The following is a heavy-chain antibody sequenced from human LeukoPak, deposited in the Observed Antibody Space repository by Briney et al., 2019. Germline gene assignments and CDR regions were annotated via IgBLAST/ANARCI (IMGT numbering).Heavy chain of an antibody. V-gene: IGHV1-18*01. J-gene: IGHJ4*02. D-gene: IGHD2-15*01. CDR1: GYSFSSYG. CDR3: AREGMDIVVVVAAHRPLDY. CDR2: ISAYNGNT. Sequence: GASVKVSCKASGYSFSSYGISWVRQALGQGPEWMGWISAYNGNTKYAQKFQGRVTITADESTSTAYMELSSLRSEDTAVYYCAREGMDIVVVVAAHRPLDYWGQGTLVTVSS.